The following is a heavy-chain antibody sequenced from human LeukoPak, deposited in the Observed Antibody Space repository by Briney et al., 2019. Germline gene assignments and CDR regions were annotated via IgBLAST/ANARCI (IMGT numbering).Heavy chain of an antibody. J-gene: IGHJ5*02. V-gene: IGHV1-2*02. Sequence: ASVKVSCKASGYSFTDYYLHWVRQAPGQGLEWMGWINLKNGATCYAQKFQGRVTMTRDTSSSTAYMEVERLISDDRALYYCARAADSLCGAGCFFNYFDTWGQGSLVTVSS. CDR1: GYSFTDYY. CDR2: INLKNGAT. CDR3: ARAADSLCGAGCFFNYFDT. D-gene: IGHD2-21*02.